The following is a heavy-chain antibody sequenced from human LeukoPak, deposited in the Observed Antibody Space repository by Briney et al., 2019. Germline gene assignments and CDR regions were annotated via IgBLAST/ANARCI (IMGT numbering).Heavy chain of an antibody. D-gene: IGHD5-12*01. V-gene: IGHV4-4*07. CDR1: GGSISTNY. Sequence: SETLSLTYTVSGGSISTNYWNWIPQPAGKGLEWIGRIYVTGTTYYNPSLKSRLTMSVDASRNQFFLNLSSVTAADTAVYYCARGGPDLAREYFQYWGQGTLVTVS. CDR2: IYVTGTT. J-gene: IGHJ1*01. CDR3: ARGGPDLAREYFQY.